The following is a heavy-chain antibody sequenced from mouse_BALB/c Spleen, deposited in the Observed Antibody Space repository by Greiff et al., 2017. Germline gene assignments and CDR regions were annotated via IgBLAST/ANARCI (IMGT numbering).Heavy chain of an antibody. J-gene: IGHJ4*01. CDR2: ISSGGST. CDR1: GFTFSSYA. CDR3: GSDYEAMDY. D-gene: IGHD1-1*01. Sequence: EVQLVESGGGLVKPGGSLTLSCAASGFTFSSYAMSWVRQTPEKRLEWVASISSGGSTYYPASVKGRFTISRDNARNILYLQMSSLRSEDTAMYYCGSDYEAMDYWGQGTSVTVSS. V-gene: IGHV5-6-5*01.